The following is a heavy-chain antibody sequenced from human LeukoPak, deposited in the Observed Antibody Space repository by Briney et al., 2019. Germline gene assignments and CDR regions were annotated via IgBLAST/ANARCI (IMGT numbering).Heavy chain of an antibody. V-gene: IGHV1-8*01. J-gene: IGHJ4*02. D-gene: IGHD2-15*01. CDR3: AIRYCRGGSCYFQY. CDR2: MNPNSGDT. CDR1: RYTFTIYD. Sequence: GASVKVSCAGSRYTFTIYDIHWVRHATGQGLEWMGWMNPNSGDTGYAQKFPGRITMTRDTSIRTAYMELSSLRSEDTAVYYCAIRYCRGGSCYFQYWGQGTLVPVSS.